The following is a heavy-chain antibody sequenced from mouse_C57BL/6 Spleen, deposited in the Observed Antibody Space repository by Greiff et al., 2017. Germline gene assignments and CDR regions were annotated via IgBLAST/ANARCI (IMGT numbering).Heavy chain of an antibody. CDR1: GYSITSGYY. CDR2: INYDGSS. Sequence: EVKLLESGPGLVKPSQSLSLTCSVTGYSITSGYYWNWIRQFPGNKLELMGYINYDGSSDYNPSLKNRISITRDTSKNQFFLKLNSVTTEATATYYCARGGGNWFAYWGQGTLVTVSA. J-gene: IGHJ3*01. V-gene: IGHV3-6*01. D-gene: IGHD2-1*01. CDR3: ARGGGNWFAY.